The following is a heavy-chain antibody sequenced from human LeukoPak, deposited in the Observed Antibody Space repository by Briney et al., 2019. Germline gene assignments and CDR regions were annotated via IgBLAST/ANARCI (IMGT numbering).Heavy chain of an antibody. CDR3: ARGRFYGFSGDS. CDR2: IYYSGSA. Sequence: SQTLSLTCSVSGGAIGSDGYYWNWIRQHPGKGPEWIGYIYYSGSASYNPSLKSRVTISVDTSKNQFSLRLSSVTAADTAVYYCARGRFYGFSGDSWGQGSLVTVSS. D-gene: IGHD3-10*01. CDR1: GGAIGSDGYY. J-gene: IGHJ4*02. V-gene: IGHV4-31*03.